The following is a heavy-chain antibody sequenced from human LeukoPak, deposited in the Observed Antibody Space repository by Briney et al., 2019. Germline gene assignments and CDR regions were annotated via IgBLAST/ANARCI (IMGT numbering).Heavy chain of an antibody. CDR2: FDPEDGET. J-gene: IGHJ4*02. CDR3: ATDIAGYCSGGSCYNPFDY. Sequence: ASVKVSCKVSGYTLTELSMHWVRQAPGKGLEWMGGFDPEDGETIYAQKFQGRVTMTEDTSTDTAYMELSSLRSEDTAVYYCATDIAGYCSGGSCYNPFDYWGQGTLVTVSS. CDR1: GYTLTELS. V-gene: IGHV1-24*01. D-gene: IGHD2-15*01.